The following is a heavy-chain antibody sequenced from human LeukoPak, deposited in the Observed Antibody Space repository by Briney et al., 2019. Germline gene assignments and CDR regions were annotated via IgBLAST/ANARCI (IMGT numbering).Heavy chain of an antibody. V-gene: IGHV1-2*02. Sequence: GASVKVSCKASGYTFTGYYMHWVRQAPGQGLEWMGWINPNSGGTNYAQKFQGRVTMTRDTSISTAYMELSRLRSDDTAVYYCARDARSPYYYGSGIEYYFDYWGQGTLVTVSS. CDR3: ARDARSPYYYGSGIEYYFDY. CDR1: GYTFTGYY. J-gene: IGHJ4*02. D-gene: IGHD3-10*01. CDR2: INPNSGGT.